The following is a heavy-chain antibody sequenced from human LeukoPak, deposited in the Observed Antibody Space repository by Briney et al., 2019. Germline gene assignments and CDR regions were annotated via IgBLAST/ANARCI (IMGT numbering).Heavy chain of an antibody. D-gene: IGHD5-18*01. Sequence: EASVKVSCKASGGTFSSYAISWVRQAPGQGLEWMGGIIPIFGTANYAQKFQGRDTITADKSTSTAYMELSSLRSEDTAVYYCARAVVDTAGFDYWGQGTLVTVSS. CDR1: GGTFSSYA. CDR3: ARAVVDTAGFDY. J-gene: IGHJ4*02. CDR2: IIPIFGTA. V-gene: IGHV1-69*06.